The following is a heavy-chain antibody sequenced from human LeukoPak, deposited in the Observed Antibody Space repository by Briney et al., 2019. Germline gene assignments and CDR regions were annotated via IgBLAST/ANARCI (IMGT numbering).Heavy chain of an antibody. Sequence: ASAKVSCKASGYTFTSYDINWVRQATGQGLEWMGWMNPNSGNTGYAQKFQGRVTMTRNTSISTAYMELSSLRSEDTAVYYCARAQGQQLPRIWFDPWGQGTLVTVSS. V-gene: IGHV1-8*01. D-gene: IGHD6-13*01. CDR1: GYTFTSYD. J-gene: IGHJ5*02. CDR2: MNPNSGNT. CDR3: ARAQGQQLPRIWFDP.